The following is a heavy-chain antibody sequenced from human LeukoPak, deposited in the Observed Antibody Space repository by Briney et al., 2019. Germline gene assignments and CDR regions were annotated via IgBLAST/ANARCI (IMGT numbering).Heavy chain of an antibody. CDR1: GFILGDYV. CDR2: IRSKVYSGTT. J-gene: IGHJ4*02. D-gene: IGHD3-16*02. V-gene: IGHV3-49*03. Sequence: GGSLRLSCTASGFILGDYVMSWFRQAPGKGLEWVGFIRSKVYSGTTEYAASVKGRFTISTDDSKSIAYLQMNSLRAEDTAVYYCARALSIVSHFDYWGQGTLVTVSS. CDR3: ARALSIVSHFDY.